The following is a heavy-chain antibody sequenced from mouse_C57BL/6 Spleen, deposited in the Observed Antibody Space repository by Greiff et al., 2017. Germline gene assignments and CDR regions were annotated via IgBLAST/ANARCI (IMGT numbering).Heavy chain of an antibody. J-gene: IGHJ3*01. CDR2: IDPETGGT. CDR3: TKSLYYYGSPWFAY. CDR1: GYTFTDYE. V-gene: IGHV1-15*01. D-gene: IGHD1-1*01. Sequence: QVQLKESGAELVRPGASVTLSCKASGYTFTDYEMHWVKQTPVHGLEWIGAIDPETGGTAYNQKFKGKAILTADKSSSTAYMELRSLTSEDSAVYYCTKSLYYYGSPWFAYWGQGTLVTVSA.